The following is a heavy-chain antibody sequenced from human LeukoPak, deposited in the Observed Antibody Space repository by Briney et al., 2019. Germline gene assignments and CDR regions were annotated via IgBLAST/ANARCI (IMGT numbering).Heavy chain of an antibody. CDR3: STATYSSGYHYFES. J-gene: IGHJ4*02. CDR1: GFTFSRNS. Sequence: GGSLRLSCAASGFTFSRNSMNWVRQAPGKGLEWVSSISHSGTPTYYADSVRGRFTISRDNAKNSLYLQMNTLRAEDTAVYFCSTATYSSGYHYFESWGQGTLVTVSS. V-gene: IGHV3-21*01. D-gene: IGHD5-18*01. CDR2: ISHSGTPT.